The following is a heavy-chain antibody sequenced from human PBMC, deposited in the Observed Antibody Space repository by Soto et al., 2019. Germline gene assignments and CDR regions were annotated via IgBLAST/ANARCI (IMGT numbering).Heavy chain of an antibody. CDR2: LCGDGSNK. CDR1: GFTFSSYA. V-gene: IGHV3-30-3*01. Sequence: PGWSLRLSCAASGFTFSSYALNWVRQAPGKGLEWVAGLCGDGSNKYYADSVKGRSTISRDNSKNTLYLQMNSLRAEDTAVYYCARTLGGSWSAVRVPEEDYYYGMDVRGQGTTVTVSS. CDR3: ARTLGGSWSAVRVPEEDYYYGMDV. D-gene: IGHD6-13*01. J-gene: IGHJ6*02.